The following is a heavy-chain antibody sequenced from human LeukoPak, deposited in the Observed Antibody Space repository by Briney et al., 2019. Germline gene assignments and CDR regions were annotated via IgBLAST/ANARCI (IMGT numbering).Heavy chain of an antibody. CDR3: VRVRWFGEGRKHNWFDP. Sequence: SETLSLTCTVSGGSISSYYWSWIRQPPGKGLEWIGYIYYSGSTNYNPSLKSRVTISVDTSKNQFSLKLSSVTAADTAVYYCVRVRWFGEGRKHNWFDPWGQGTLVTVSS. CDR1: GGSISSYY. D-gene: IGHD3-10*01. CDR2: IYYSGST. J-gene: IGHJ5*02. V-gene: IGHV4-59*01.